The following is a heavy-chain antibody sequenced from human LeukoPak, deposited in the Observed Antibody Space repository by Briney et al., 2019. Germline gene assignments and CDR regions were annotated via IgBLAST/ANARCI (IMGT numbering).Heavy chain of an antibody. J-gene: IGHJ5*02. CDR3: ARDRAANQDWVEFDP. CDR1: GFRVSDYY. CDR2: IRDSGEA. V-gene: IGHV3-66*03. D-gene: IGHD3/OR15-3a*01. Sequence: GGSLRLSCAVSGFRVSDYYVSWVRQAPRKGLEWVGLIRDSGEAFYADFARGRFAISRDESENTLYLQMNSLRVEDTAVYFCARDRAANQDWVEFDPWGQGTPVSVSS.